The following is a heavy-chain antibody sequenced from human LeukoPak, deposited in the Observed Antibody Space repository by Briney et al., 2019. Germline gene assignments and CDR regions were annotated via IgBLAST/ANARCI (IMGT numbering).Heavy chain of an antibody. J-gene: IGHJ4*02. V-gene: IGHV4-38-2*02. CDR2: IYHSGST. CDR1: GYSSSSGYY. CDR3: ARQRGYSGYDWGY. D-gene: IGHD5-12*01. Sequence: PSETLSLTCTVSGYSSSSGYYWGWIRQPPGKGLEWIGSIYHSGSTYYNPSLKSRVTISVDTSKNQFSLKLSSVTAADTAVYYCARQRGYSGYDWGYWGQGTLVTVSS.